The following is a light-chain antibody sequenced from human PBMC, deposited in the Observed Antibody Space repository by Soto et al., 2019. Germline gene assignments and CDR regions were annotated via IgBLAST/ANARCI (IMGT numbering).Light chain of an antibody. CDR1: SSDVGGYNY. J-gene: IGLJ2*01. V-gene: IGLV2-14*01. CDR3: SSYTGSSTPLV. CDR2: AVS. Sequence: QSALTQPASVSGSPGPSITISCTGTSSDVGGYNYVSWYQQHPGKAPKLMLSAVSNRPSEVSNRFSGSKSGNTASLTISGLQAEDEAYYYCSSYTGSSTPLVFGGGTKLTVL.